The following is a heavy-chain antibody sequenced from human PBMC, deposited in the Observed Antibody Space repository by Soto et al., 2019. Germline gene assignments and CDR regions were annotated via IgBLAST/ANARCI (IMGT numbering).Heavy chain of an antibody. CDR1: GFTFSSYA. CDR3: ARDDDFCHCFDP. Sequence: GGSLRLSCAASGFTFSSYAMHWVRQAPGKGLEWVAVISYDGSNKYYADSVKGRFTISRDNSKNTLYLQMNSLRAEDTAVYYCARDDDFCHCFDPWGQGTLVTVSS. J-gene: IGHJ5*02. D-gene: IGHD3-3*01. V-gene: IGHV3-30-3*01. CDR2: ISYDGSNK.